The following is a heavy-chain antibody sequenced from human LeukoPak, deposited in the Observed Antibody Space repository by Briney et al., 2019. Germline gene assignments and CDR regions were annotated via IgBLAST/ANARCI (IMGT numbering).Heavy chain of an antibody. D-gene: IGHD2-2*01. CDR2: ISYDGSNK. CDR3: AKLVVPAAISYNWFDP. J-gene: IGHJ5*02. CDR1: GFTFSSYG. V-gene: IGHV3-30*18. Sequence: GGSLRLSCAASGFTFSSYGMHWVRQAPGKGLEWVAVISYDGSNKYYADSVKGRFTISRDNSKNTLYLQMNSLRAEDTAVYYCAKLVVPAAISYNWFDPWGQGTLVTVSS.